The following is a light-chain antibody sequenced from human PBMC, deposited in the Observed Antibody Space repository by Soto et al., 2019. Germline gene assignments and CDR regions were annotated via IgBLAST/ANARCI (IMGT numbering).Light chain of an antibody. V-gene: IGLV2-23*01. Sequence: QSALTQPASVSGSHGQSITISCTGTSSDVGSYNLVSWYQQHPGKAPKLMIYEGSKRPSGVSNRFSGSKSDNTASLTISGLQAEDEADYYCCSYAGSSTVVFGGGTKLTVL. J-gene: IGLJ2*01. CDR3: CSYAGSSTVV. CDR2: EGS. CDR1: SSDVGSYNL.